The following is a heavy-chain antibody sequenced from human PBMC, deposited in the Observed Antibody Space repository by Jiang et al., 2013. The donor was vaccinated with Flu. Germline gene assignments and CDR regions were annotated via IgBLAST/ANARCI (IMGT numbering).Heavy chain of an antibody. V-gene: IGHV4-31*03. Sequence: TLSLTCTVSGGSISSGGYYWSWIRQHPGKGLEWIGYIYYSGSTYYNPSLKSRVTISVDTSKNHFSLKLSSVTAADTAVYYCARAQLTSGSGSYYSCPLDYWGQGTLVTVSS. J-gene: IGHJ4*02. CDR1: GGSISSGGYY. CDR2: IYYSGST. CDR3: ARAQLTSGSGSYYSCPLDY. D-gene: IGHD3-10*01.